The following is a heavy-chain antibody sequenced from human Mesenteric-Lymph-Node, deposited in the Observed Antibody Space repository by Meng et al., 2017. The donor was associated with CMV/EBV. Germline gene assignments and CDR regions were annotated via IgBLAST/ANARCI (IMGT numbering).Heavy chain of an antibody. CDR1: GFTFDDYG. CDR2: VSGSGGST. CDR3: AKDGYCGHTNCAFPYGFDY. V-gene: IGHV3-23*01. Sequence: GESLKISCAASGFTFDDYGMSWVRQVPGKGLEWVSAVSGSGGSTYYADSVKGRFTISRDNSKNTLYLQLNSLRAEDTAVYYCAKDGYCGHTNCAFPYGFDYWGQGTLVTVSS. D-gene: IGHD2-2*01. J-gene: IGHJ4*02.